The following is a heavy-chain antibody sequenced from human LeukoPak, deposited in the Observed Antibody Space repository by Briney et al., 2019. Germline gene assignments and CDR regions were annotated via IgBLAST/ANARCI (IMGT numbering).Heavy chain of an antibody. V-gene: IGHV1-18*01. D-gene: IGHD5-12*01. CDR1: GYTFTSYG. J-gene: IGHJ6*02. CDR3: AREVMVATITHYYYGMDV. CDR2: ISAYNGNT. Sequence: ASVKVSCKASGYTFTSYGISWVRQAPGQGLEWMGWISAYNGNTNYAQKLQGRVTMTTDTSTSTAYMELRSPRSDDTAVYYCAREVMVATITHYYYGMDVWGQGTTVTVSS.